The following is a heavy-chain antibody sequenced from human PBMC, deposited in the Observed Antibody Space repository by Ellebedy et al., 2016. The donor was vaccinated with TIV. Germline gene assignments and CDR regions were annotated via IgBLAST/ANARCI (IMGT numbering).Heavy chain of an antibody. CDR2: IDYIGST. Sequence: SETLSLXXTVSGGSISSYYWSWIRKPPGKGLEWIGYIDYIGSTNFNPSLKSRVILSLDTSKKQFSLKLISVTAADPATYYCARGPHDTSGYYAQNRIDPWGQGTLVTVSS. D-gene: IGHD3-22*01. J-gene: IGHJ5*02. V-gene: IGHV4-59*12. CDR1: GGSISSYY. CDR3: ARGPHDTSGYYAQNRIDP.